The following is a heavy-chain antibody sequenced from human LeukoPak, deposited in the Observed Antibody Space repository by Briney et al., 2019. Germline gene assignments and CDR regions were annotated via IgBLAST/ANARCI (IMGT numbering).Heavy chain of an antibody. CDR1: GFTVSSNY. Sequence: GGSLRLSCAASGFTVSSNYMSWVRQAPGKGLEWVSVIYSGGSTYYADSVKGRFTISRDNSKNTLYLQMNSLRAEDTAVYYCARRGRDGHNYRYFQHWGQGTLVTVSS. CDR3: ARRGRDGHNYRYFQH. J-gene: IGHJ1*01. CDR2: IYSGGST. D-gene: IGHD5-24*01. V-gene: IGHV3-66*01.